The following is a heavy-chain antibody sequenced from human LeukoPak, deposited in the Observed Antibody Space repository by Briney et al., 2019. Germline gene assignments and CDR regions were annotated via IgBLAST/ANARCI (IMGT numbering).Heavy chain of an antibody. CDR3: ARVGYSNSYDF. CDR2: MNPNNGNT. D-gene: IGHD5-18*01. CDR1: GYTFTNFD. J-gene: IGHJ4*02. Sequence: APVKVSCKASGYTFTNFDINWVRQATGQGLEWMAWMNPNNGNTGNAQKFQGRVTITWDSSISTAYMELSSLRSEDTAVYYCARVGYSNSYDFWGQGTLVTVSS. V-gene: IGHV1-8*03.